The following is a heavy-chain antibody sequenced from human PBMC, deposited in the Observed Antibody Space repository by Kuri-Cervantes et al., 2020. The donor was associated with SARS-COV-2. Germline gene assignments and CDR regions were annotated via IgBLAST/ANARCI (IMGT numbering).Heavy chain of an antibody. D-gene: IGHD4-17*01. Sequence: SVKVSCKASGGTFSSYAISWVRQAPGQGLEWMGGIIPIFGTANYAQKFQGRVTITADESTSTAYMELSSLRSDDTAVYYCARVDYGDYWVGFDYWGQGTLVTVSS. CDR1: GGTFSSYA. CDR2: IIPIFGTA. V-gene: IGHV1-69*13. CDR3: ARVDYGDYWVGFDY. J-gene: IGHJ4*02.